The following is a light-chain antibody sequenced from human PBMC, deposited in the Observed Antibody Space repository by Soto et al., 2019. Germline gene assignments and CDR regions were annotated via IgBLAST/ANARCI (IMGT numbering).Light chain of an antibody. CDR1: SSDVGGYSY. CDR2: DVT. J-gene: IGLJ1*01. V-gene: IGLV2-14*03. CDR3: SSYTTSSITP. Sequence: QSALTQPASVSGSPGQSITISCTGTSSDVGGYSYVSWYQHHPGKAPKLLIYDVTTRPSGVSDRFSGSKSGNTASLTISGPQAEDEADYYCSSYTTSSITPFGTGTKVTVL.